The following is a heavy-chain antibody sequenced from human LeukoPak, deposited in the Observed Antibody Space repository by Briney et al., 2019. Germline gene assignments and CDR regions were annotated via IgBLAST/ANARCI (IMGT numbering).Heavy chain of an antibody. CDR2: IKQDGSEK. J-gene: IGHJ4*02. CDR3: AREKRTAV. V-gene: IGHV3-7*01. CDR1: GFSFSSYW. D-gene: IGHD2-21*02. Sequence: PGGSLRLSCAASGFSFSSYWMTWVRQAPGKGLEWVATIKQDGSEKYYVDSVKGRFTISRDNVKTSLYLQMNSLRAEDTAVYYCAREKRTAVWGQGTLVTVSS.